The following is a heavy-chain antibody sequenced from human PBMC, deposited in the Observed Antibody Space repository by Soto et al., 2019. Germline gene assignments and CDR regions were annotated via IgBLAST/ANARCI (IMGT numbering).Heavy chain of an antibody. CDR3: ATRAADYDFWSGYYSYYYYMDV. Sequence: KSSETLSLTCTVSGGSISSYYWSWIRQPPGKGLEWIGYIYYSGSTNYNPSLKSRVTISVDTSKNQFSLNLSSVTAADTAVYYCATRAADYDFWSGYYSYYYYMDVWGKGTTVTVSS. CDR1: GGSISSYY. CDR2: IYYSGST. J-gene: IGHJ6*03. D-gene: IGHD3-3*01. V-gene: IGHV4-59*08.